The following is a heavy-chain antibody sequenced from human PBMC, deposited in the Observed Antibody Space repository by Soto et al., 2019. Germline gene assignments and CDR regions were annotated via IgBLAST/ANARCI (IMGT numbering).Heavy chain of an antibody. J-gene: IGHJ5*02. Sequence: PSETLSLTCTVSGGSISSGGYYWSWIRQHPGMGLEWFGYIYYSGCTYYSPSLKSRVTISLDTSKNQFSLKLSSVTAADTAVYYCARERPDGARLDPWGQGTLVTVSS. V-gene: IGHV4-30-4*08. CDR1: GGSISSGGYY. CDR3: ARERPDGARLDP. CDR2: IYYSGCT. D-gene: IGHD6-6*01.